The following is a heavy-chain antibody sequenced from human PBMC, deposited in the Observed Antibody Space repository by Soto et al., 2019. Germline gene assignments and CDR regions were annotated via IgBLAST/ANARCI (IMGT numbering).Heavy chain of an antibody. J-gene: IGHJ4*02. CDR3: ARVDHYYDSSGLDY. CDR1: GGSISSYY. D-gene: IGHD3-22*01. Sequence: SETLSLTCTVSGGSISSYYWSWIRQPPGKGLEWIGYIYYSGSTNYNPSLKSRVTISVDTSKNQFSLKLSSVTAADTAVYYCARVDHYYDSSGLDYWGQGTLVTVSS. V-gene: IGHV4-59*01. CDR2: IYYSGST.